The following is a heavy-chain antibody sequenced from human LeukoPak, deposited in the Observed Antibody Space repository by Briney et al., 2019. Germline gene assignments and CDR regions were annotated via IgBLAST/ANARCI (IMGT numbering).Heavy chain of an antibody. D-gene: IGHD3-3*01. CDR3: ARAYYDFWSGYFDY. J-gene: IGHJ4*02. CDR1: GGSLSSYY. CDR2: IYYSGST. V-gene: IGHV4-59*01. Sequence: SETLSLTCTVSGGSLSSYYWSWIRQPPGKGLEWIGYIYYSGSTNYNPSLKSRVTISVDTSKNQFSLKLSSVTAADTAVYYCARAYYDFWSGYFDYWGQGTLVTVSS.